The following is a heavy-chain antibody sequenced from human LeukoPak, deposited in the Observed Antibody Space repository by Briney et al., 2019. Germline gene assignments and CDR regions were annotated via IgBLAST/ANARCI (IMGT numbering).Heavy chain of an antibody. CDR3: ARLSGEIIVVGAGIDS. V-gene: IGHV4-39*07. D-gene: IGHD2-15*01. CDR1: GGSISGSNYY. Sequence: SETLSLTCTVSGGSISGSNYYWGWIRQAPGKGQEWIGSIHYNGQAYYNPSRASRVTISVDTSRNQFSLKLVSVTAADTAVYYCARLSGEIIVVGAGIDSWGQGTLVLVSS. J-gene: IGHJ4*02. CDR2: IHYNGQA.